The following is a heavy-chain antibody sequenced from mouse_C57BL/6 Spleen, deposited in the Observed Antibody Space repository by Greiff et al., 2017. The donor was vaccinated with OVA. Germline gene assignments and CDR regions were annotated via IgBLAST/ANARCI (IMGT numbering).Heavy chain of an antibody. D-gene: IGHD1-1*01. Sequence: QVKPKQSGPELVKSGASVKLSRKASGYTFTSHDINGVKQRPGQGLEWIGWIYPRDGSTKHNEKFKGKATLTVDTSHSTAYMELHSLTSGVSAVYFCARSPITAVCYFDVWGTGTTVTVSS. J-gene: IGHJ1*03. CDR2: IYPRDGST. V-gene: IGHV1-85*01. CDR1: GYTFTSHD. CDR3: ARSPITAVCYFDV.